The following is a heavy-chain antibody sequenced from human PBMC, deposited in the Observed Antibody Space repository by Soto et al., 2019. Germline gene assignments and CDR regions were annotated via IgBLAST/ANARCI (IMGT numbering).Heavy chain of an antibody. J-gene: IGHJ4*02. D-gene: IGHD6-19*01. CDR1: GFTFSSFG. CDR2: ISYDGSNK. CDR3: AKDRGWSSADLDY. V-gene: IGHV3-30*18. Sequence: QVQLVESGGGVVQPGRSLRLSCAASGFTFSSFGMHWVRQAPGKGLEWVALISYDGSNKYYADSVKGRFTISRDKSKNTLYLQMSSLRAEDTAVYYCAKDRGWSSADLDYWGQGALVTVSS.